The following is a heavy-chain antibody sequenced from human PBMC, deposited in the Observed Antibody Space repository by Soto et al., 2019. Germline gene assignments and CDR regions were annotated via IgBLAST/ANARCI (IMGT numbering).Heavy chain of an antibody. Sequence: QVHLVQSGAEVKEPGASVRLSCKASGYTFTRYAIHWVRQAPGQRLEWMGWINAGNGNTKYSEKFQGRVTITRDTSASIAYMELSSLRSEDTAVYYCARGDCRDSRCSYPYHYYMDVWGRGTTVTVSS. CDR3: ARGDCRDSRCSYPYHYYMDV. J-gene: IGHJ6*03. V-gene: IGHV1-3*01. CDR2: INAGNGNT. CDR1: GYTFTRYA. D-gene: IGHD2-15*01.